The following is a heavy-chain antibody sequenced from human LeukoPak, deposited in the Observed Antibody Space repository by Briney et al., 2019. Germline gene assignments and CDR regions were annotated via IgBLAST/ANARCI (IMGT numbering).Heavy chain of an antibody. CDR2: ISSSGSYI. D-gene: IGHD3-22*01. V-gene: IGHV3-21*01. J-gene: IGHJ4*02. Sequence: GGSLRLSCAASGFTFSSYSMNWVRQAPGKGLEWVSSISSSGSYIYYADSVKGRFTISRDNAKNSLYLQMNSLRAEDTAVYYCARDHYYDSSGYYPTANFDYWGQGTLVTVSS. CDR1: GFTFSSYS. CDR3: ARDHYYDSSGYYPTANFDY.